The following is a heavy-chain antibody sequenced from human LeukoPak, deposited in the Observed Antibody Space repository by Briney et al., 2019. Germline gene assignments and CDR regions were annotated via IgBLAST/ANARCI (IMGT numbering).Heavy chain of an antibody. Sequence: SVKVSCKASGFTFTSSAMQWVRQARGQRLEWIGWIVVGSGNTNYAQKFQERVTITRDMSTSTAYMELSSLRAEDTAVYYCARDSGPVFSFDIWGQGTMVTVSS. CDR3: ARDSGPVFSFDI. CDR2: IVVGSGNT. D-gene: IGHD3-10*01. J-gene: IGHJ3*02. CDR1: GFTFTSSA. V-gene: IGHV1-58*02.